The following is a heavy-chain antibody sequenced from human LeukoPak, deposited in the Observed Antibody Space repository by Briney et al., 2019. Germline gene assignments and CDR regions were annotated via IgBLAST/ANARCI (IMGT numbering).Heavy chain of an antibody. Sequence: ASVKVSCKASDYTLANYGIGWVRQAPGQGLDWMGWISVYNGVTNYAQKVRGRVTMTTDTSTNTAYMELGSLRSDDTAVYYCARSASSSGYYLPFDYWGQGSPVTVSA. D-gene: IGHD3-22*01. CDR1: DYTLANYG. CDR2: ISVYNGVT. CDR3: ARSASSSGYYLPFDY. J-gene: IGHJ4*02. V-gene: IGHV1-18*01.